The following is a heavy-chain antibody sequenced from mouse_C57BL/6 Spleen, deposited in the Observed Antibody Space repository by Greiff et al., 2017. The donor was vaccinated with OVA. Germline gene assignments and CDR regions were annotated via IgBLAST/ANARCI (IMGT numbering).Heavy chain of an antibody. CDR2: IYPGSGNT. D-gene: IGHD2-12*01. Sequence: QVQLQQSGAELVKPGASVKISCKASGYSFTSYYIHWVKQRPGQGLEWIGWIYPGSGNTKYNEKFKGKATLTADTSSSTAYMQLSSLTSEDSAVYYCARESDYNPEYDMDYWGQGTSVTVSS. J-gene: IGHJ4*01. CDR1: GYSFTSYY. V-gene: IGHV1-66*01. CDR3: ARESDYNPEYDMDY.